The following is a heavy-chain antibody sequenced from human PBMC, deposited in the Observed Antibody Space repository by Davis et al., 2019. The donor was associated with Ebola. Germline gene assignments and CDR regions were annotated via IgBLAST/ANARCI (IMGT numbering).Heavy chain of an antibody. V-gene: IGHV4-39*07. Sequence: GSLRLSCTVSGGSIDSRSYFWGWVRQPPGKGLEWMGSMYYSGNTYYNPSLKSRVTISVDTSRNQFSLKMRSVTAADTAVYYCARNSITKFNWLGPWGQGALVTVSS. J-gene: IGHJ5*02. CDR1: GGSIDSRSYF. CDR2: MYYSGNT. D-gene: IGHD1-14*01. CDR3: ARNSITKFNWLGP.